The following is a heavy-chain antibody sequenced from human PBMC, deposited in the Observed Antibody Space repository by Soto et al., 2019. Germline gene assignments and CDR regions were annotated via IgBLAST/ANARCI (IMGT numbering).Heavy chain of an antibody. J-gene: IGHJ4*02. CDR1: GFTFSDYY. CDR3: ARDPDYYDSSGYYSGLYFDY. V-gene: IGHV3-11*06. Sequence: GGSMRLSCAASGFTFSDYYMSWIRQAPGKGLEWVSYISSSSSYTNYADSVKGRFTISRDNAKNSLYLQMNSLRAEDTAVYYCARDPDYYDSSGYYSGLYFDYWGQGTLVTVSS. CDR2: ISSSSSYT. D-gene: IGHD3-22*01.